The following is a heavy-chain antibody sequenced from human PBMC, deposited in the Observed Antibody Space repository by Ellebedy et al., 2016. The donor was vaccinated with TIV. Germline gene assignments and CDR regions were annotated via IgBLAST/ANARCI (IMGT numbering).Heavy chain of an antibody. CDR2: IIPIFGTA. CDR3: ARMECLGGSCYLSYGMDV. D-gene: IGHD2-15*01. CDR1: GCTFSSYA. J-gene: IGHJ6*02. V-gene: IGHV1-69*06. Sequence: SVKVSXXASGCTFSSYAISWVRQAPGQGLEWMGGIIPIFGTANYAQKFQGRVTITADKSTSTAYMELRSLRSDDTAVYYCARMECLGGSCYLSYGMDVWGQGTTVTVSS.